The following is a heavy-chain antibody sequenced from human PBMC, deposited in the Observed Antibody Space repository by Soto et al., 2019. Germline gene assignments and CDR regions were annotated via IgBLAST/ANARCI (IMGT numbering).Heavy chain of an antibody. J-gene: IGHJ3*02. CDR3: ARTRFLEWSYDAFDI. V-gene: IGHV4-59*01. CDR2: IYYSGST. D-gene: IGHD3-3*01. CDR1: GGSISSYY. Sequence: SETLSLTCTVSGGSISSYYWSWIRQPPGKGLEWIGYIYYSGSTNYNPSLKSRVTISVDTSKNQFSLKLSSVTAADTAVYYCARTRFLEWSYDAFDIWGQGTMVTVSS.